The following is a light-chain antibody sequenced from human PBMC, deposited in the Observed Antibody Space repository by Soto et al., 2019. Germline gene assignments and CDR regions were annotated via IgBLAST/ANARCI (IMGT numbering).Light chain of an antibody. J-gene: IGLJ2*01. V-gene: IGLV2-14*01. CDR2: DVS. CDR3: SSYTTSSTVL. Sequence: QSALTQPASVTGSPGQSVTISCTGTRSDIGAYDYVSWYQQHPGEAPKLMIYDVSNRPSGVSNRFSGSKSVNTASLTISGLQAEDEADYYCSSYTTSSTVLFGGGTQLTVL. CDR1: RSDIGAYDY.